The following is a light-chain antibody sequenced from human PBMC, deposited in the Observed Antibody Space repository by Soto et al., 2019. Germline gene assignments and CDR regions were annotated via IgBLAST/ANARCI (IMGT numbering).Light chain of an antibody. CDR2: DAS. CDR3: QQYDSSLYT. Sequence: EIVLTQSPGTLSLSPGERATLSCRASQSVKSRYLAWYQQKPGQAPRLLIYDASSRATGIPDRFSGSGSGTDFTLTISRLEPEDCAVYYCQQYDSSLYTFGQGTKLEIK. J-gene: IGKJ2*01. CDR1: QSVKSRY. V-gene: IGKV3-20*01.